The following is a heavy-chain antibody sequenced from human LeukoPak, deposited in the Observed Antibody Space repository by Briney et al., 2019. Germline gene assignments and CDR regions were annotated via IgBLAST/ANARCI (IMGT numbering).Heavy chain of an antibody. CDR2: ISRSGSST. CDR1: GFTFSAYA. D-gene: IGHD3-9*01. Sequence: TGGSLRLSCAASGFTFSAYAMSWVRQAPGKGLEWVSAISRSGSSTDYAVSVKGRFTIFRDNSKNTLYLQMDSLRPEDTAVYYCAKGGDILTGYYLYWYFDLWGRGTLVTVSS. V-gene: IGHV3-23*01. CDR3: AKGGDILTGYYLYWYFDL. J-gene: IGHJ2*01.